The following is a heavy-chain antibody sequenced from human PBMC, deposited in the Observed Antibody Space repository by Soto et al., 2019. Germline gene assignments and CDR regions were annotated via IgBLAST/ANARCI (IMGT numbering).Heavy chain of an antibody. J-gene: IGHJ4*02. D-gene: IGHD3-9*01. CDR3: ARTTAVPNTLRSRYFFDF. Sequence: SETLSLTCSVSGGSVSNKTYYWSWIRQPPGKRLEWIGYVYYSGTTNYNPSLKSRVTTSIDMSKNQFSLRLSSVTAADTALYYCARTTAVPNTLRSRYFFDFWGQGTLVTVSS. CDR2: VYYSGTT. V-gene: IGHV4-61*01. CDR1: GGSVSNKTYY.